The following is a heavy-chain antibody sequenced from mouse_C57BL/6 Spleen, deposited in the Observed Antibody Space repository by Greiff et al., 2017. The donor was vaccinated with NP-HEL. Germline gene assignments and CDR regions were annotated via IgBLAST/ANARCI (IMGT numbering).Heavy chain of an antibody. CDR2: IDPSDSYT. V-gene: IGHV1-69*01. J-gene: IGHJ2*01. CDR3: ARRGMDY. CDR1: GYTFTSYW. Sequence: QVQLQQPGAELVMPGASVKLSCKASGYTFTSYWMHWVKQRPGQGLEWIGEIDPSDSYTNYNQKFKGKATLTVDKSSSTAYMQLSSLTSEDSAVYYCARRGMDYWGQGTTLTVSS.